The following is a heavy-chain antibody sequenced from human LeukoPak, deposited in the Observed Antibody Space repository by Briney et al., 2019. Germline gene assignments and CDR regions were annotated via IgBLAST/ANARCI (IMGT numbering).Heavy chain of an antibody. J-gene: IGHJ4*02. CDR3: ARQQRSGDYYGSGSYLYYFDY. CDR1: GGSISSYY. Sequence: SETLSLTCTVSGGSISSYYWSWIRQPAGKGLEWIGRIYTSGSTNYNPSLKSRVIISVDTSKNQFSLKLSSVTAADTAVYYCARQQRSGDYYGSGSYLYYFDYWGQGTLVTVSS. CDR2: IYTSGST. V-gene: IGHV4-4*07. D-gene: IGHD3-10*01.